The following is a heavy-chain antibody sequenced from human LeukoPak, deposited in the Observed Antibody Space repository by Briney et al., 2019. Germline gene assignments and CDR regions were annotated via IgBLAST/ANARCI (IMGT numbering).Heavy chain of an antibody. CDR2: IIPIFGTA. J-gene: IGHJ4*02. V-gene: IGHV1-69*05. Sequence: ASVKVSCKASGGTFSSYAISWVRQAPGQGLEWMGRIIPIFGTANYAQKFQGRVTITTDESTSTAYMELSSLRSEDTAVYCCASSGLNVVVVAAIDTFDYWGQGTLVTVSS. CDR1: GGTFSSYA. CDR3: ASSGLNVVVVAAIDTFDY. D-gene: IGHD2-15*01.